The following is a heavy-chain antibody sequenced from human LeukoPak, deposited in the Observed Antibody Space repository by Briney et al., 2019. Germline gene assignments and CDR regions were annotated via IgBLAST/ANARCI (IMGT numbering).Heavy chain of an antibody. D-gene: IGHD4-17*01. CDR2: INHSGST. J-gene: IGHJ4*02. V-gene: IGHV4-34*01. Sequence: PGGSLRLSCAASGFTFSSYAMSWVRQPPGKGLEWIGEINHSGSTNYNLSLKSRVTISVDTSKNQFSLKLSSVTAADTAVYYCARDKSQSRYGSPRGYFDYWGQGTLVTVSS. CDR3: ARDKSQSRYGSPRGYFDY. CDR1: GFTFSSYA.